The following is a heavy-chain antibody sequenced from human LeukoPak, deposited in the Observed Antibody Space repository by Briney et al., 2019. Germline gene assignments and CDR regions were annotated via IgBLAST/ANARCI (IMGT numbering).Heavy chain of an antibody. CDR2: IKQDGSEK. CDR1: GFTFSSYW. J-gene: IGHJ6*02. Sequence: GGSLRLSCAASGFTFSSYWMSWVRQAPGKGLEWVANIKQDGSEKYYVDSVKGRFAISRDNAENSLYLQMNSLRAEDTALYYCARDPGYYYYGMDVWGQGTTVVVSS. CDR3: ARDPGYYYYGMDV. V-gene: IGHV3-7*01.